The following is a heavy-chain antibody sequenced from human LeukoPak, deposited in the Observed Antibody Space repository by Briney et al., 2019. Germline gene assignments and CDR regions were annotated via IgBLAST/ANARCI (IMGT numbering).Heavy chain of an antibody. CDR1: ELTFSSYW. CDR2: IKQDGSEK. D-gene: IGHD3-10*01. CDR3: ARMVRESDY. Sequence: GGSLRLSCAASELTFSSYWMSWVRQAAGKGLEWVANIKQDGSEKYYVDSVMGRFTISRDNAENSLYLQMNSLRAEDTAVYYCARMVRESDYWGQGTLVTVSS. V-gene: IGHV3-7*01. J-gene: IGHJ4*02.